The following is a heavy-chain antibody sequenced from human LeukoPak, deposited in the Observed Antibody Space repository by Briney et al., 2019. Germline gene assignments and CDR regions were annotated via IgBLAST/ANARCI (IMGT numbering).Heavy chain of an antibody. V-gene: IGHV3-48*03. CDR2: ISSSGSTI. D-gene: IGHD3-10*02. J-gene: IGHJ6*04. CDR3: AELGITMIGGV. Sequence: GGSLRLSCAASGFTFSSYEMNWVRQAPGKGLEWVSYISSSGSTIYYADSVKGRFTISRDNAKNSLYLQMNSLRAEDTTVYYCAELGITMIGGVWGKGTTVAISS. CDR1: GFTFSSYE.